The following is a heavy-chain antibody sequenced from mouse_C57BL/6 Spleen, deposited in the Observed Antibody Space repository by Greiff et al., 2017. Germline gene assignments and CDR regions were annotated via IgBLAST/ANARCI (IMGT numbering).Heavy chain of an antibody. D-gene: IGHD2-5*01. J-gene: IGHJ3*01. V-gene: IGHV5-17*01. CDR3: ARGAYYSNFWFAY. CDR1: GFTFSDYG. Sequence: EVKVVESGGGLVKPGGSLKLSCAASGFTFSDYGMHWVRQAPEKGLEWVAYISNGSSTIYYADTVKGRFTISRDNAKNTLFLQMTSLRSEDTAMYYCARGAYYSNFWFAYWGQGTLVTVSA. CDR2: ISNGSSTI.